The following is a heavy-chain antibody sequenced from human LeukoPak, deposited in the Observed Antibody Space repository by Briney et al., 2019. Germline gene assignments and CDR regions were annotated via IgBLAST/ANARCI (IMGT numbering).Heavy chain of an antibody. Sequence: SETLSLTCAVYGGSLNGHYWSWIRQPPGKGLEWIGEGSESGGTKFNPSLKNRVTISLDRSKNHFSLKLSSVTAADTAVYYCARDEGSGWFDPWGQGTPVTVSS. V-gene: IGHV4-34*01. J-gene: IGHJ5*02. CDR3: ARDEGSGWFDP. D-gene: IGHD3-10*01. CDR2: GSESGGT. CDR1: GGSLNGHY.